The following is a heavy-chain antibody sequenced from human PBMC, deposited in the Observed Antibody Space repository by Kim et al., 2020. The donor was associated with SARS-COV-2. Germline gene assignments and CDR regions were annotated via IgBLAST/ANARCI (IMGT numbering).Heavy chain of an antibody. CDR1: GFSFSDYA. V-gene: IGHV3-11*01. CDR2: INSDGTSI. Sequence: GGSLRLSCAASGFSFSDYAMNWIRQAPGQGLEWLAYINSDGTSINNADSVNGRFTISRDNAKKSLSLQMNSLTPEDTAVYYCVREPASWGQGTLVTVSS. CDR3: VREPAS. J-gene: IGHJ5*02.